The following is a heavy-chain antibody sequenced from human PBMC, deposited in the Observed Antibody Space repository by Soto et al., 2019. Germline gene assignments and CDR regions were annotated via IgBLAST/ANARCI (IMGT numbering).Heavy chain of an antibody. V-gene: IGHV3-30*18. CDR3: AKDHGMDV. CDR1: GFTFSSCG. Sequence: VQLVESGGGVVQPGRSLRLSCAASGFTFSSCGMHWVRQAPGKGLEWVAVISYDGSNKYYADSVKGRFTISRDNSKNTLYLQMNSLRAEDTAVYYCAKDHGMDVWGQGTTVTVSS. CDR2: ISYDGSNK. J-gene: IGHJ6*02.